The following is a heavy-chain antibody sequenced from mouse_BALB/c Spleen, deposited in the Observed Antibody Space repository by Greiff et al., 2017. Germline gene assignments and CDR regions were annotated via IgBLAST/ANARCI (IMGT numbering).Heavy chain of an antibody. Sequence: VKLQQSAAELARPGASVKMSCKASGYTFTSYTMHWVKQRPGQGLEWIGYINPSSGYTEYNQKFKDKTTLTADKSSSTAYMQLSSLTSEDSAVYYCARLTTAFAYWGQGTLVTVSA. V-gene: IGHV1-4*02. CDR1: GYTFTSYT. D-gene: IGHD1-2*01. CDR2: INPSSGYT. J-gene: IGHJ3*01. CDR3: ARLTTAFAY.